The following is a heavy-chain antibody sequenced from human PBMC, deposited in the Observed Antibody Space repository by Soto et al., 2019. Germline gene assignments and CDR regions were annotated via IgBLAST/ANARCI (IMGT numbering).Heavy chain of an antibody. Sequence: SETLSLTCTVSGGSISSGGYYWNWIRQHPGKGLEWIGYIYYSGNTYYNPSLKSRVTISVDTSKNQFSLKLSSVTAADTAVYYCARAPYDYPAKFVPWGQGTLVTVSS. CDR3: ARAPYDYPAKFVP. J-gene: IGHJ5*02. CDR2: IYYSGNT. D-gene: IGHD3-16*01. CDR1: GGSISSGGYY. V-gene: IGHV4-31*03.